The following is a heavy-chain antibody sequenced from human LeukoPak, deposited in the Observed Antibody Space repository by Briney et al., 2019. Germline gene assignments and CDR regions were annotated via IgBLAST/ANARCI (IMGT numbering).Heavy chain of an antibody. Sequence: PGGSLRLSCAASGFTFSSYTMNWVRQAPGKGLEWVSSIRSSSSYIYYADSVKGRFTISRDSAKNSLYLQMNSLRAEDTAAYYCARVAWDYYDTSGYRFDYWGQGTLVTVSS. V-gene: IGHV3-21*01. D-gene: IGHD3-22*01. CDR3: ARVAWDYYDTSGYRFDY. CDR2: IRSSSSYI. CDR1: GFTFSSYT. J-gene: IGHJ4*02.